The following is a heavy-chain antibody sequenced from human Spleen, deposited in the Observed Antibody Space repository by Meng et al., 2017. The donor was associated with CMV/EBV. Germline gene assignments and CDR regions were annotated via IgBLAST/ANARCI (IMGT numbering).Heavy chain of an antibody. Sequence: GESLKISCAASGFTFSSYDMHWVRQATGKGLEWVSTIGTAGDTYYPGSVKGRFTISRENAKNSLYLQMNSLRAGDTAVYYCTRARRGGGWGSPCCYFDYWGQGTLVTVSS. CDR2: IGTAGDT. J-gene: IGHJ4*02. CDR3: TRARRGGGWGSPCCYFDY. CDR1: GFTFSSYD. D-gene: IGHD7-27*01. V-gene: IGHV3-13*01.